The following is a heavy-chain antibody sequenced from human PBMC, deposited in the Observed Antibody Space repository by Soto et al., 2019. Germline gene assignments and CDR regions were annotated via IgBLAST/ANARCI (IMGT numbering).Heavy chain of an antibody. CDR1: GGSISSGGYS. Sequence: QLQLQESGSGLVKPSQTLSLTCAVSGGSISSGGYSWSWIRQPPGKGLEWIGYIYHSGSTYYNPSLTSRVTISVDRSKNQFSLKLSSVTAADTAVYYCARAATVTTDYFDYWGQGTLVTVSS. D-gene: IGHD4-17*01. J-gene: IGHJ4*02. CDR3: ARAATVTTDYFDY. CDR2: IYHSGST. V-gene: IGHV4-30-2*01.